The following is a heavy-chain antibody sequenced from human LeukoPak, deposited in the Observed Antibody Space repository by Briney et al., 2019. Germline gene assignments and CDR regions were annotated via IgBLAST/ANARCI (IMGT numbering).Heavy chain of an antibody. J-gene: IGHJ4*02. CDR1: GFTVSSSY. Sequence: PGGSLRLSCSASGFTVSSSYMSWVRQAPGKGLEWVSVIYSGGSTYYADSVKGRFTISRDNSKNTLYLQMNSLRTEDTAVYYCARVAFRSGSYISGIDYWGQGTLVTVSS. D-gene: IGHD1-14*01. CDR3: ARVAFRSGSYISGIDY. CDR2: IYSGGST. V-gene: IGHV3-53*01.